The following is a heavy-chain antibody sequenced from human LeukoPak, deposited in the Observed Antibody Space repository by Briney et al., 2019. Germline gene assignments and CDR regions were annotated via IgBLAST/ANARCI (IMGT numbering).Heavy chain of an antibody. V-gene: IGHV4-59*11. J-gene: IGHJ3*02. D-gene: IGHD6-13*01. CDR2: IYYSGST. CDR1: GGSISSHY. Sequence: PSETLSLTCTVSGGSISSHYWSWIRQPPGKGLEWLGFIYYSGSTNYNPSLKSRVSISVDTSKNQLSLKVSSVSAADTAVYYCARGKIAGGSDGAFDIWGQGTKVTVSS. CDR3: ARGKIAGGSDGAFDI.